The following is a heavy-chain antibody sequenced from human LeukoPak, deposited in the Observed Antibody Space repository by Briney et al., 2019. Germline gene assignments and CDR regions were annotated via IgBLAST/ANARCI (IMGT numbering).Heavy chain of an antibody. V-gene: IGHV3-21*01. J-gene: IGHJ6*02. CDR3: ARDLMATITSSYFAMNV. D-gene: IGHD5-24*01. CDR1: GFTFSSYP. Sequence: PGGSLRLSCAASGFTFSSYPMNWVRQAPGKGLEWVSSISGGSISISYADSVKGRFIISRDNAKNSLYLQMSTLRAEDTAVYYCARDLMATITSSYFAMNVWGQGTTVTVSS. CDR2: ISGGSISI.